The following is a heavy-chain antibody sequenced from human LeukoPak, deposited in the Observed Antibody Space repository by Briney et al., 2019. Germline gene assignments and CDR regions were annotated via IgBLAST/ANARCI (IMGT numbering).Heavy chain of an antibody. CDR2: MYYSGAT. V-gene: IGHV4-39*01. CDR3: ARHRGNSYGPIDY. CDR1: GGSISSIGYY. J-gene: IGHJ4*02. D-gene: IGHD5-18*01. Sequence: SETLSLTCTVSGGSISSIGYYRGWIRQPPEKGLEGIGSMYYSGATYYNPSLKSRVTISIDTSKNQFSLKLSSVSAADTAVYYCARHRGNSYGPIDYWGQGTLVIVSS.